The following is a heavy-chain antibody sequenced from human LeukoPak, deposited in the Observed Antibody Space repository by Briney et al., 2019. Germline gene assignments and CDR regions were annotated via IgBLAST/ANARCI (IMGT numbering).Heavy chain of an antibody. CDR1: GFTLGSHA. CDR3: AKLDYYYGSGSYISYMDV. CDR2: ISYDGGNK. V-gene: IGHV3-30*04. Sequence: PGGSLRLSCAASGFTLGSHAMHWVRQAPGKGLEWVAVISYDGGNKYYADSVKGRFTISRDNSKNTLYLQMNSLRAEDTAVYYCAKLDYYYGSGSYISYMDVWGKGTTVTISS. D-gene: IGHD3-10*01. J-gene: IGHJ6*03.